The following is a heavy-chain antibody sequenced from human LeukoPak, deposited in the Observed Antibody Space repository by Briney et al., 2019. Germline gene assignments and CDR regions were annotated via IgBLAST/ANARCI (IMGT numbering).Heavy chain of an antibody. CDR1: GFTFSSYS. CDR3: AKIIGILTGYYVY. V-gene: IGHV3-48*01. Sequence: PGGSLRLSCAASGFTFSSYSMNWVRQAPGKGLEWVSYISSSSTIYYADSVKGRFTISRDNSKNTLYLQMNSLRAEDTAVYYCAKIIGILTGYYVYWGQGTLVTVSS. D-gene: IGHD3-9*01. J-gene: IGHJ4*02. CDR2: ISSSSTI.